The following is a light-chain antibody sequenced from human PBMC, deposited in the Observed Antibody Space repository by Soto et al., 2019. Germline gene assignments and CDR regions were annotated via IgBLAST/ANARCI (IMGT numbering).Light chain of an antibody. CDR3: QAWDSTTVV. CDR2: QDN. CDR1: ELGDRY. J-gene: IGLJ2*01. V-gene: IGLV3-1*01. Sequence: SYELTQPPSVSVSPGQTAIITCSGDELGDRYSCWYQQRPGQSPVLVIYQDNKRPSGIPERFSGSNSGNTATLTITGAQGMDEAEYYCQAWDSTTVVFGGGTKVTVL.